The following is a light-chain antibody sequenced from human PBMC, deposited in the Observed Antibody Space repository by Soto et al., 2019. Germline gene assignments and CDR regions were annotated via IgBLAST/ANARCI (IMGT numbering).Light chain of an antibody. V-gene: IGKV1-39*01. CDR1: QSVSSY. J-gene: IGKJ3*01. Sequence: DIQMTQSPSSLSASVGDRVTITCRASQSVSSYLNWYQQKPGKAPKLLIYAASSLQSGVPSRFSGGGSGTDFTLTISSLQPEDFATYYCQQSYSTPLFTFGPGTTVDVK. CDR3: QQSYSTPLFT. CDR2: AAS.